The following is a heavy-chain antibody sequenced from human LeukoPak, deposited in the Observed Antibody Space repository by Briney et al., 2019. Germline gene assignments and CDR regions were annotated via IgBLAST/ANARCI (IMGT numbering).Heavy chain of an antibody. D-gene: IGHD3-10*01. J-gene: IGHJ4*02. Sequence: ASVKVSCKTSGYTFTTYGISWVRQAPGQGLEWMGWISGSNGNTKYAQKVQGRVTMTTDTSTTTAYMEVRSQRSDDTAVYYCARDRDRMVQGVTALFDYWGQGTLVTVSS. CDR1: GYTFTTYG. V-gene: IGHV1-18*04. CDR2: ISGSNGNT. CDR3: ARDRDRMVQGVTALFDY.